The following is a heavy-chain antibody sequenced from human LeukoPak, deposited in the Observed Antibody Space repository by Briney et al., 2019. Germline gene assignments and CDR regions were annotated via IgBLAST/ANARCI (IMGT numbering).Heavy chain of an antibody. CDR1: GGSISSSSYY. CDR3: TRGSIAYYYMDV. CDR2: IYYSGST. Sequence: SETLSLTCTVSGGSISSSSYYWSWIRQPPGKGLEWIGNIYYSGSTNYNPSLKSRVTISVDTSKNQFSLKLSSVTAADTAVYYCTRGSIAYYYMDVWGKGTTVTISS. J-gene: IGHJ6*03. D-gene: IGHD3-22*01. V-gene: IGHV4-61*01.